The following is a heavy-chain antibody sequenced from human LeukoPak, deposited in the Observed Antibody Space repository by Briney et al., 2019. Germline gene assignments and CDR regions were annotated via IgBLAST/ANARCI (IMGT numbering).Heavy chain of an antibody. V-gene: IGHV3-48*01. D-gene: IGHD3-10*01. CDR1: GFTFSSYS. CDR2: ISSSSSTI. Sequence: PGGSLRLSCVASGFTFSSYSMNWVRQAPGKGLEWVSYISSSSSTIYYADSVKGRFTISRDNAKNSLYLQMNSLRAEDTAVYYCARDQTLLWFGVDYYYGMDVWGQGTTVTVSS. CDR3: ARDQTLLWFGVDYYYGMDV. J-gene: IGHJ6*02.